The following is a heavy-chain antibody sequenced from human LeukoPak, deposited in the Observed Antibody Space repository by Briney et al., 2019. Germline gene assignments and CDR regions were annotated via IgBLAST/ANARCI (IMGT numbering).Heavy chain of an antibody. V-gene: IGHV4-59*01. CDR2: VDDSGST. Sequence: PSETLSLTCAVSGGSISGSYWTWIRQPPGKALEWIGYVDDSGSTNYNPSLKSRLTISVDTSNKQFSLRLSSVTAADTAVYYCASAYGYYYYYMDVWGKGTTVTVSS. D-gene: IGHD3-16*01. CDR1: GGSISGSY. J-gene: IGHJ6*03. CDR3: ASAYGYYYYYMDV.